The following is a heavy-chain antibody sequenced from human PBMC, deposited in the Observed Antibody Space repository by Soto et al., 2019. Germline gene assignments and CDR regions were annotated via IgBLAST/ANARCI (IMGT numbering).Heavy chain of an antibody. CDR1: GHTFSSYA. V-gene: IGHV1-69*13. CDR2: IIPIFGTA. Sequence: SVKVSCKDSGHTFSSYAIGWVRHAPRQGLESMGGIIPIFGTATYAQKFQGRVTITADESTSTAYMELSSLRSEDTAVYYCASHYSSSWYPPSDWGEGTLVTVSS. CDR3: ASHYSSSWYPPSD. J-gene: IGHJ4*02. D-gene: IGHD6-13*01.